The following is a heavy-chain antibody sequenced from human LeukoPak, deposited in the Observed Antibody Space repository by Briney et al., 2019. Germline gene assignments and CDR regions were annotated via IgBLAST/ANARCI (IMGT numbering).Heavy chain of an antibody. CDR2: ITGGGTST. CDR1: GFTFGTYG. CDR3: ARKSLTTENYDF. V-gene: IGHV3-23*01. J-gene: IGHJ4*02. Sequence: PGGSLRLSCAASGFTFGTYGMSWVRQAPGKGLEWVSTITGGGTSTYYADSVRDRFTISRDNSKDTLYLQLNSLRAEDTAVYSCARKSLTTENYDFWGQGTLVTVSS. D-gene: IGHD1-1*01.